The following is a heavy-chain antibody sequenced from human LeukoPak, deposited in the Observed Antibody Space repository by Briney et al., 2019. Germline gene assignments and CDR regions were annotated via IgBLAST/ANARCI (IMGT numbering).Heavy chain of an antibody. V-gene: IGHV3-74*01. CDR2: FLSDGSRT. Sequence: GGSLRLSCAASGFTFNNYNMNWVRQAPGKALEWVSRFLSDGSRTTYADSVKGRFTISGDNAKNTLYLQMNSLRAEDTAVYYCARVGDYGSGFDFWGQGTLVTVSS. D-gene: IGHD3-10*01. CDR3: ARVGDYGSGFDF. J-gene: IGHJ4*02. CDR1: GFTFNNYN.